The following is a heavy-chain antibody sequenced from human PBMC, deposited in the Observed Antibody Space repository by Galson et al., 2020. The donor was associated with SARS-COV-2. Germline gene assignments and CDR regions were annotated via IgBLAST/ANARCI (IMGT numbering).Heavy chain of an antibody. CDR3: AGELLYDACDI. CDR1: GFTFSSYA. CDR2: ISYDGSNK. D-gene: IGHD3-10*01. J-gene: IGHJ3*02. V-gene: IGHV3-30*04. Sequence: SLKISCAASGFTFSSYAMHWVRQAPGKGLEWVAVISYDGSNKYYADSVKGRFTISRDNSKNTLYLQMNSLRAEDTAVYYCAGELLYDACDIWCQGTMVTVSS.